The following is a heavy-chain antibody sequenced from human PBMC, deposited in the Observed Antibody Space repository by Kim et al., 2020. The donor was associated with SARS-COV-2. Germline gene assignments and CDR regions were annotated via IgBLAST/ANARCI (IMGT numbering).Heavy chain of an antibody. J-gene: IGHJ5*02. CDR1: GYTFTGYY. CDR2: INPNSGGT. D-gene: IGHD3-22*01. V-gene: IGHV1-2*06. Sequence: ASVKVSCKASGYTFTGYYMHWVRQAPGQGLEWMGRINPNSGGTNYAQKFQGRVTMTRDTSISTAYMELSRLRSDDTAVYYCARTAMIVASGWFDPWGQGTLVTVSS. CDR3: ARTAMIVASGWFDP.